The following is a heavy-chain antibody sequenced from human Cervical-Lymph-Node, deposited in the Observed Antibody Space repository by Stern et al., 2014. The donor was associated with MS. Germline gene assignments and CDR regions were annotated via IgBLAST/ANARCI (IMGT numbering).Heavy chain of an antibody. V-gene: IGHV1-18*03. J-gene: IGHJ6*02. CDR1: GYTFTSYG. D-gene: IGHD3-16*01. Sequence: VQLVESGAEVKKPGASGKVSCKASGYTFTSYGISWVRQAPGQGLEWMGWISAYNGNTNYAQKLQGRVTMTTDTSTSTAYMELRSLRSDDMAVYYCAREEDYMLENCGMDVWGQGTTVTVSS. CDR2: ISAYNGNT. CDR3: AREEDYMLENCGMDV.